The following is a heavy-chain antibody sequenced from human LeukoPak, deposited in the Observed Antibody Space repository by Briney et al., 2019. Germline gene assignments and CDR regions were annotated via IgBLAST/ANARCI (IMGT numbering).Heavy chain of an antibody. Sequence: GESLKISCKGSGYSFTSYWIGWVRQMPGKGLEWMGIIYPGDSDTRYSPSFQGQVTISADKSISTAYLQWSSLEASDTAMYYCARAGIAAAEWFDPWGQGTLVTVSS. CDR3: ARAGIAAAEWFDP. CDR2: IYPGDSDT. CDR1: GYSFTSYW. D-gene: IGHD6-13*01. V-gene: IGHV5-51*01. J-gene: IGHJ5*02.